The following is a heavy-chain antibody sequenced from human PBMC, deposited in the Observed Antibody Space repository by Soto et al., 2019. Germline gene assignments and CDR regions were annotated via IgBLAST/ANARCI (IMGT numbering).Heavy chain of an antibody. CDR3: TRDASRDSSARGWFDP. J-gene: IGHJ5*02. CDR2: ISSNSAYI. CDR1: LFTFRSFT. D-gene: IGHD6-13*01. Sequence: VGSLRRSCASSLFTFRSFTMNRVREAPGKGLEWVSTISSNSAYIYYTDALRGRFTISRDNAKNSLHLQMNSLRAEDTAVYYCTRDASRDSSARGWFDPWGPGTLVTVSS. V-gene: IGHV3-21*01.